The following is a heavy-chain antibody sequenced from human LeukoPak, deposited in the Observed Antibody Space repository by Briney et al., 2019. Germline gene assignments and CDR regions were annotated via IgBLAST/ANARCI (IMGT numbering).Heavy chain of an antibody. J-gene: IGHJ4*02. CDR2: IYSGGST. CDR3: ALSYSSGPLPVY. D-gene: IGHD6-19*01. V-gene: IGHV3-53*01. Sequence: PGGSLRLSCAGSGFTGGINDYMSWVRQAPGKGLEWVSVIYSGGSTYYADSVKGRFAISRDNSKNTLYLQMNSLRAEDTAFYYCALSYSSGPLPVYWGQGTLVTVSS. CDR1: GFTGGINDY.